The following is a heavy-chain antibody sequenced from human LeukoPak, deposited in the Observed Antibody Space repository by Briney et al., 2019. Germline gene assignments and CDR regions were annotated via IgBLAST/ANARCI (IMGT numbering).Heavy chain of an antibody. CDR3: AKTTVTPEYFDL. Sequence: SEALSLTCTVSGGSISSSSYYWGWIRQPPGKGLEWIGSIYYSGSTYYNPSLKSRVTISVDTSKSQFSLKLSSVTAADTAVYYCAKTTVTPEYFDLWGRGTLVTVSS. CDR2: IYYSGST. V-gene: IGHV4-39*01. D-gene: IGHD4-17*01. J-gene: IGHJ2*01. CDR1: GGSISSSSYY.